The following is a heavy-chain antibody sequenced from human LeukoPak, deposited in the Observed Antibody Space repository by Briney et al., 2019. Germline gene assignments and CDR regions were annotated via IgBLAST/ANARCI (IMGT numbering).Heavy chain of an antibody. V-gene: IGHV4-34*01. CDR3: ARGQWLRLPPDSFYYAMDV. Sequence: PSETLSLTCDVYGGSFSVYYWNWIRQPPGKGLEVIGEINHSGSTNYNPSLKSRVTISVDTSKNQFSLRLSSVTAADTAVYYCARGQWLRLPPDSFYYAMDVWGQGPTVTVSS. CDR2: INHSGST. CDR1: GGSFSVYY. J-gene: IGHJ6*02. D-gene: IGHD5-12*01.